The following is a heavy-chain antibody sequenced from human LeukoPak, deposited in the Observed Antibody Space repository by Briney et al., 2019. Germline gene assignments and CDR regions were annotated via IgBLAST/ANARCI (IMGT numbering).Heavy chain of an antibody. D-gene: IGHD3-10*01. CDR3: ARSRMVRGVKYYYYYYGMDV. J-gene: IGHJ6*02. CDR2: IIPIFGTA. V-gene: IGHV1-69*13. Sequence: SVKVSCKASGGTFSSYAISWVRQAPGQGLEWMGGIIPIFGTANYAQKFQGRVTITADESTSTAYMELSSLRSEDTAVYYCARSRMVRGVKYYYYYYGMDVWGQGTTVTVSS. CDR1: GGTFSSYA.